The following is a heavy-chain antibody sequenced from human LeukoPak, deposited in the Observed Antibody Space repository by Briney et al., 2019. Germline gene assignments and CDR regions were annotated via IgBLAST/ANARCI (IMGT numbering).Heavy chain of an antibody. J-gene: IGHJ4*02. CDR2: ISSFVGRT. D-gene: IGHD3-22*01. CDR3: AKQPRSSSYY. Sequence: PGRSLRLSCVAYGFTFSNFAMSWVRQVPGKGMEWVSTISSFVGRTYYADSVKGRFTISRDNSKNTVYLQMNSARDEDTTIYYCAKQPRSSSYYWGQGTLVTVSS. V-gene: IGHV3-23*01. CDR1: GFTFSNFA.